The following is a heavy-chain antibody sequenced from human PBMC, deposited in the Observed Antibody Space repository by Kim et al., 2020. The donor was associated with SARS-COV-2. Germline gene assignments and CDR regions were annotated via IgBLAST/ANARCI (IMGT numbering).Heavy chain of an antibody. V-gene: IGHV7-4-1*02. D-gene: IGHD6-13*01. Sequence: ASVKVSCKASGYTFAHYAMNWVRQAPGQGLEWMGWINTNTGNPTYAQGFTGRFVFSLDTSVSTAYLQISSLKAEDTAVYYCARDITGYSSSWYAWFDPWGQGTLVTVSS. CDR2: INTNTGNP. CDR3: ARDITGYSSSWYAWFDP. CDR1: GYTFAHYA. J-gene: IGHJ5*02.